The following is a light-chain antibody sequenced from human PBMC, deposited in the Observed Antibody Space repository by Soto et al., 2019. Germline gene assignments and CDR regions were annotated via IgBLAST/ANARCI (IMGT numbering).Light chain of an antibody. V-gene: IGKV3-11*01. CDR3: QQYSSWPLT. J-gene: IGKJ4*01. CDR2: DAS. Sequence: VLTQSPATLSLSPGEGATLSCRASQTIGNSLVWYQQKPGQAPRLLISDASNRATGIPARFSGSGSGTDFTLTISSLEPEDFAVYYCQQYSSWPLTFGGGTKVEIK. CDR1: QTIGNS.